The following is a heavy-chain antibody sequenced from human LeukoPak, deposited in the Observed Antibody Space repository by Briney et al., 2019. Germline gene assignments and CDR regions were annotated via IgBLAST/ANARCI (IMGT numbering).Heavy chain of an antibody. Sequence: GGSLRLSCAASGFTFSSYSMNWVRQAPGKGLEWVSVISGGGGSTYYADSVKGRFTISRDNSKNTLSLQMNSLRVEDTAEYYCAKAGIDFWSGSSLYMDVWGRGTTVTVSS. J-gene: IGHJ6*03. CDR1: GFTFSSYS. CDR2: ISGGGGST. CDR3: AKAGIDFWSGSSLYMDV. V-gene: IGHV3-23*01. D-gene: IGHD3-3*01.